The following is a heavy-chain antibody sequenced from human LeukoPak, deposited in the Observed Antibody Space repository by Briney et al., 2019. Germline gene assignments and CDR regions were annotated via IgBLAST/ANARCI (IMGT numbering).Heavy chain of an antibody. V-gene: IGHV3-30*02. Sequence: GGSLRLSCAASGFTFSSYVMHWVRQAPGQGLEWVAFIRYDGSNKYYADSVKGRFTISRDNSKNTLYLQMNSLRAEDTAVYYCAKSATIILRYFDWFDYWGQGTLVTVSS. J-gene: IGHJ5*01. D-gene: IGHD3-9*01. CDR1: GFTFSSYV. CDR3: AKSATIILRYFDWFDY. CDR2: IRYDGSNK.